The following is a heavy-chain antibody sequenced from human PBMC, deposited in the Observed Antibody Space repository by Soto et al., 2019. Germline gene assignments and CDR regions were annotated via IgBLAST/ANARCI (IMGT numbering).Heavy chain of an antibody. Sequence: LRLSCAASGFTFRDYYMSWIRQAPGKGLEWVSYISSSGSTIYYADSVKGRFTISRDNAKNSLYLQMNSLRAEDTAVYYCARAAMRGAFLEWLTLFDYWGQGTLVTVSS. J-gene: IGHJ4*02. CDR3: ARAAMRGAFLEWLTLFDY. D-gene: IGHD3-3*02. CDR1: GFTFRDYY. CDR2: ISSSGSTI. V-gene: IGHV3-11*01.